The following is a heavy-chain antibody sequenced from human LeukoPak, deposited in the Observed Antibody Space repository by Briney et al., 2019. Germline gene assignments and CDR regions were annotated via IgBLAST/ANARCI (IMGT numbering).Heavy chain of an antibody. CDR3: AKDEGGQWPDWYFDL. J-gene: IGHJ2*01. CDR2: VINSGGST. V-gene: IGHV3-23*01. Sequence: GGSLRLSCAASGFTFSSYAMSWVRQAPGKGLEWVSTVINSGGSTYYADSVKGRFTISRDNSKNTLYPQMNSLRVEDTAVYYCAKDEGGQWPDWYFDLWGRGTLVTVSS. D-gene: IGHD6-19*01. CDR1: GFTFSSYA.